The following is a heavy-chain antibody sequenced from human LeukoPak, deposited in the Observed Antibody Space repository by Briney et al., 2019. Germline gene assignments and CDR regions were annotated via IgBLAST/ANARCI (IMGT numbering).Heavy chain of an antibody. CDR2: IRYDGSNK. Sequence: GGSLRLSCAASGFTFSSYGMHWVRQAPGKGLEWVAFIRYDGSNKYYADSVKGRFTISRDNSKNTLYLQMNSLRAEDTAVYYCAKDGASSFRDALDIWGQGTMVTVSS. J-gene: IGHJ3*02. CDR3: AKDGASSFRDALDI. V-gene: IGHV3-30*02. D-gene: IGHD6-13*01. CDR1: GFTFSSYG.